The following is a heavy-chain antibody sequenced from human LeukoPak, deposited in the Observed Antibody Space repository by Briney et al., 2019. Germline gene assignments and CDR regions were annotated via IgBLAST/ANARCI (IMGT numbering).Heavy chain of an antibody. CDR1: GFTFSSYS. J-gene: IGHJ4*02. V-gene: IGHV3-21*01. CDR3: ARGHLFSGSYYPPHDY. CDR2: ISSSSSYI. D-gene: IGHD1-26*01. Sequence: GGSLRLSCAASGFTFSSYSMNWVRQAPGKGLEWVSSISSSSSYIYYADSVKGRFTISRDNAKNSLYLQMNSLRAEDTAVYYCARGHLFSGSYYPPHDYWGQGTLVTVSS.